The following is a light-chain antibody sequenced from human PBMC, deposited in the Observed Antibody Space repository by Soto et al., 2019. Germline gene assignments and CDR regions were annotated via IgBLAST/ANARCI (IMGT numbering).Light chain of an antibody. J-gene: IGKJ2*01. CDR1: QAVRSEY. CDR2: GVS. V-gene: IGKV3-20*01. CDR3: QQYNSHPHT. Sequence: EIVLTQSPGTLSLSPGERATLSCRASQAVRSEYFAWYQQKPGQPPRLLIFGVSTRATGIPDRFSGGGSGAEFTLTISSLQPDDFATYYCQQYNSHPHTFGQGTKVDIK.